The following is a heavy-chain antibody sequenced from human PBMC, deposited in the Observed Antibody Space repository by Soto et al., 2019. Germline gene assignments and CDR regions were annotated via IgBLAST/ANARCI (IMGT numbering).Heavy chain of an antibody. D-gene: IGHD1-26*01. J-gene: IGHJ4*02. CDR1: NFSISSGYY. CDR3: ARTHSGSYYSFFNY. V-gene: IGHV4-38-2*01. Sequence: SETLSLTCVVPNFSISSGYYWGWIRQSPGKGLEWIASIYRSGTTSYNPSLKSRVTISVDPSKNQFSLMLTAVSAADTAVYYCARTHSGSYYSFFNYWGRGSLVTVSS. CDR2: IYRSGTT.